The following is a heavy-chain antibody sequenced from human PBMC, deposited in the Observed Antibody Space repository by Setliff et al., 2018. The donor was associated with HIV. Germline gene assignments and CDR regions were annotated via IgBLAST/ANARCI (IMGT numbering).Heavy chain of an antibody. CDR2: SYHSGST. V-gene: IGHV4-4*02. Sequence: PSETLSLTCAVSGGSISSSNWLTWVRQPPGKGLEWIGESYHSGSTNYNPSLKSRVTISLGKSKNQFSLKLTSVTAADTAIYFCARSCQSGRSDWYFDLWGRGTLVNVSS. CDR3: ARSCQSGRSDWYFDL. D-gene: IGHD2-15*01. CDR1: GGSISSSNW. J-gene: IGHJ2*01.